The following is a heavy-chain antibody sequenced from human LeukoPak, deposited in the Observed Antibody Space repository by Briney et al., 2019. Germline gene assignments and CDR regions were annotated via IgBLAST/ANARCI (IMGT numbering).Heavy chain of an antibody. CDR2: IRAYNGNT. CDR1: GYTFTSYG. CDR3: ARAYYDILTGYYSGMDV. D-gene: IGHD3-9*01. J-gene: IGHJ6*04. Sequence: ASVKVSCKASGYTFTSYGISWVRQAPGQGLEWMGWIRAYNGNTNYAQKLQGRVTMTTDTSTSTAYMELRSLRSDDTAVYYCARAYYDILTGYYSGMDVWGKGTTVTVSS. V-gene: IGHV1-18*04.